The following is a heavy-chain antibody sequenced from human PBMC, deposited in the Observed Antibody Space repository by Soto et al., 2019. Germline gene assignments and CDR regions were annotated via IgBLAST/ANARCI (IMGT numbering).Heavy chain of an antibody. Sequence: GESLKISCKASGYNFATYWIAWVRQMPGKGLEYMGIIYPGDSDARYSPSFQGQVTFSADKSISTAYLQWSSLTASDTAIYYCARHGFYGDYASNYFDPWGRGTLVTVSS. CDR1: GYNFATYW. J-gene: IGHJ5*02. CDR3: ARHGFYGDYASNYFDP. CDR2: IYPGDSDA. V-gene: IGHV5-51*01. D-gene: IGHD4-17*01.